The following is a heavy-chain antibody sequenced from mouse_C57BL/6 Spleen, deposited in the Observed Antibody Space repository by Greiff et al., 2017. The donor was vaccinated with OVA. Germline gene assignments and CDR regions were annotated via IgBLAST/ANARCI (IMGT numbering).Heavy chain of an antibody. CDR2: ILPGSGST. CDR1: CFSFPGYC. D-gene: IGHD2-4*01. CDR3: ARKDYDYDGAYNAMDY. J-gene: IGHJ4*01. V-gene: IGHV1-9*01. Sequence: QVQLQQSGAELMKPGASVTLSCTATCFSFPGYCIEWVLQWPGPGLEWIGEILPGSGSTNYNEKFKGKATFTADTSSNTANMQISSLTTEDSAIYYGARKDYDYDGAYNAMDYWGQGTSVTVSS.